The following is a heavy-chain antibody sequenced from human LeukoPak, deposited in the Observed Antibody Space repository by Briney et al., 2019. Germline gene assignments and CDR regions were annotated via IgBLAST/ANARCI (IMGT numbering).Heavy chain of an antibody. CDR2: INAGNGNT. V-gene: IGHV1-3*01. Sequence: ASVKVSCKASGYTFTSYAMHWVRQAPGQRLEWMGWINAGNGNTKYSQKFQGRVTIIRDTSASTAYMELSSLRSEDTAVYYCARDKVHERGMDVWGQGTTVTVSS. J-gene: IGHJ6*02. D-gene: IGHD3-10*01. CDR1: GYTFTSYA. CDR3: ARDKVHERGMDV.